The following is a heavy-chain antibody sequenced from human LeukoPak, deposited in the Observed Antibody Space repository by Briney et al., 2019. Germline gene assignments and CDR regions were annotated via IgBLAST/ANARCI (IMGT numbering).Heavy chain of an antibody. D-gene: IGHD2-21*02. V-gene: IGHV4-31*03. J-gene: IGHJ2*01. CDR2: IYYSGST. CDR1: GGSLSSGGYY. CDR3: ARDRVVVTATSSYWYFDL. Sequence: PSETLSLTCTVSGGSLSSGGYYWSWIRQHPGKGLEWIGYIYYSGSTYYNPSLKSRVTISVDTSKNQFSLKLSSVTAADTAVYYCARDRVVVTATSSYWYFDLWGRGTLVTVSS.